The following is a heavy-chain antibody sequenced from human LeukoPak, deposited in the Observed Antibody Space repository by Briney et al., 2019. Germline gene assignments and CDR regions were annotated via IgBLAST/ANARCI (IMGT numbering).Heavy chain of an antibody. Sequence: PSETLSHTCTVSGGSISSSSYYWGWIRQPPGKGLEWIGSIYYSGSTYYNPSLKSRVTISVDTSKNQFSLKLSSVTAADTAVYYCARLSGYSYGLFDYWGQGTLVTVSS. J-gene: IGHJ4*02. D-gene: IGHD5-18*01. CDR1: GGSISSSSYY. V-gene: IGHV4-39*01. CDR3: ARLSGYSYGLFDY. CDR2: IYYSGST.